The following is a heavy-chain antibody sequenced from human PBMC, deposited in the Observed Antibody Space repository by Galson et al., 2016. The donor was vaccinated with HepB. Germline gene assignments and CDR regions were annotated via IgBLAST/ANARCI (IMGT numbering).Heavy chain of an antibody. CDR2: ISALNGNT. V-gene: IGHV1-18*01. D-gene: IGHD2-8*01. CDR1: GYTFNIYG. J-gene: IGHJ2*01. CDR3: ARDRAGCRYLGN. Sequence: SVKVSCKASGYTFNIYGISWVRQAPGQGLEWMGWISALNGNTHYAEKFQGRVTMTTDASMSTAYMELRSLRDDDTAVYYCARDRAGCRYLGNWGRGTLVTVSS.